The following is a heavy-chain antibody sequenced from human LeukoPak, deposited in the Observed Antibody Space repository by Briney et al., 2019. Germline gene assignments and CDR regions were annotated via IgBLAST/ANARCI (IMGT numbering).Heavy chain of an antibody. D-gene: IGHD3-10*01. CDR1: GGSISSYY. V-gene: IGHV4-59*01. J-gene: IGHJ6*03. CDR3: ARNNYYGSIYHYYYMDV. Sequence: SETLSLTCTVSGGSISSYYWSWIRQPPGKGLEWIGYIYYSGSTDYNPSLESRVTISVDTSKNQFSLKLSSVTAADTAVYYCARNNYYGSIYHYYYMDVWGKGTTVTVSS. CDR2: IYYSGST.